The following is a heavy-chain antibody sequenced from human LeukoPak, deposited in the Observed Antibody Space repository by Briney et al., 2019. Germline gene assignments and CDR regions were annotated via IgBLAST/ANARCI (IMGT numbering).Heavy chain of an antibody. J-gene: IGHJ4*02. V-gene: IGHV3-20*04. CDR1: GFSFDDYG. CDR3: ARDQHLYSGYAET. CDR2: INWNGGST. D-gene: IGHD5-12*01. Sequence: PGGSLRLSCAASGFSFDDYGMSWVRQAPGKGLEWVSGINWNGGSTGYADSVKGRFITSRDNAKNSLYLQMNSLRAEDTAFYYCARDQHLYSGYAETWGQGTLVTVSS.